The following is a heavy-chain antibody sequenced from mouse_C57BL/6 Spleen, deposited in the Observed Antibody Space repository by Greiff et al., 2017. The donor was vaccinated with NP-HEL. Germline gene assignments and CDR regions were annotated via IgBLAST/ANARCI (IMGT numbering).Heavy chain of an antibody. D-gene: IGHD2-1*01. Sequence: EVKLMESGPGLVKPSQSLSLTCTVTGYSITSDYAWNWIRQFPGNKLEWMGYISYSGSTSYNPSLKSRISITRDTSKNQFFLQLNSVTTEDTATYYCANFYGNYPYWYFDVWGAGTTVTVSS. CDR1: GYSITSDYA. CDR3: ANFYGNYPYWYFDV. V-gene: IGHV3-2*02. CDR2: ISYSGST. J-gene: IGHJ1*01.